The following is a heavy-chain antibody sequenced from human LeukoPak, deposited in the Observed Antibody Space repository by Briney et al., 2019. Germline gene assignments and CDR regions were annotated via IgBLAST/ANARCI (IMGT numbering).Heavy chain of an antibody. J-gene: IGHJ6*03. CDR3: ARQGTTMVRGVIINYYYYYMDV. CDR2: INHSGST. D-gene: IGHD3-10*01. Sequence: PSETLSLTCAVYGGSFSGYYWSWIRQPPGKGLEWIGEINHSGSTNYNPSLKSRVTISVDTSKNQFSLKLSSVTAADTAVYYCARQGTTMVRGVIINYYYYYMDVWGKGTTVTISS. CDR1: GGSFSGYY. V-gene: IGHV4-34*01.